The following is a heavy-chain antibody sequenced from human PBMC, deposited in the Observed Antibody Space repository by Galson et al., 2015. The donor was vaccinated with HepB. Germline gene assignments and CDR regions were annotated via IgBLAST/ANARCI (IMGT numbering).Heavy chain of an antibody. CDR3: ARDFADYGSGFDY. Sequence: SLRLSCAASGFTFSSYSMNWVRQAPGKGLEWVSSISSSSSYIYYADSVKGRFTISRDNAKNSLYLQMNSLRAEDTAVYYCARDFADYGSGFDYWGQGTLVTVSS. CDR1: GFTFSSYS. CDR2: ISSSSSYI. D-gene: IGHD3-10*01. J-gene: IGHJ4*02. V-gene: IGHV3-21*01.